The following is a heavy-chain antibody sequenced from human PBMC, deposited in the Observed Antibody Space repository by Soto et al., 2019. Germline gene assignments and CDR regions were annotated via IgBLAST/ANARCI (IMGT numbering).Heavy chain of an antibody. Sequence: QVQLVQSGAEVKKPGASVKVSCKASGYTFTSYGISWVRQAPGQGLEWMGGISAYNGNTNYAQKLQGRVTMTTDTSTSTAYMELRSLRSDDTAVYYCARADGGLRSFYYYGMDVWGQGTTVTVSS. CDR1: GYTFTSYG. CDR2: ISAYNGNT. CDR3: ARADGGLRSFYYYGMDV. D-gene: IGHD5-12*01. J-gene: IGHJ6*02. V-gene: IGHV1-18*01.